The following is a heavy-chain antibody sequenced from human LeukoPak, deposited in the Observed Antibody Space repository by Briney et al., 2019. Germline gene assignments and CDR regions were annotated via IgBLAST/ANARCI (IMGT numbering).Heavy chain of an antibody. CDR2: IYTSGST. Sequence: SETLSLTCTVSGGSISSGSYYWSWIRQPAGKGLEWIGRIYTSGSTSYNPSLKSRVTISVDTSKNQFSLKLSSVTAADTAVYYCARAPTYYGSGSYLDYWGQGTLVTVSS. CDR3: ARAPTYYGSGSYLDY. V-gene: IGHV4-61*02. CDR1: GGSISSGSYY. D-gene: IGHD3-10*01. J-gene: IGHJ4*02.